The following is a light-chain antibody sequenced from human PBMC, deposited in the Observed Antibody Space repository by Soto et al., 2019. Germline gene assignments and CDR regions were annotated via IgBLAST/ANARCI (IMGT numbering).Light chain of an antibody. CDR2: RNN. Sequence: QSALTQPPSASGTPGQRVTISCFGSSSKIGSNYVYWYQQLPGTAPKLLIYRNNQRPSGVPDRFSGSKSGTSASLAISGLRSEDEADYYCAAWDDSLSGPLYVFGTGTKVTVL. V-gene: IGLV1-47*01. CDR1: SSKIGSNY. CDR3: AAWDDSLSGPLYV. J-gene: IGLJ1*01.